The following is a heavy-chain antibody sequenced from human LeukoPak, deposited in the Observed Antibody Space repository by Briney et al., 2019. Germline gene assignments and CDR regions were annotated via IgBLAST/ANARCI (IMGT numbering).Heavy chain of an antibody. CDR3: ATAVQDYVWGSYRSSPCFDY. J-gene: IGHJ4*02. V-gene: IGHV1-24*01. CDR1: GYTLTELS. Sequence: ASVKVSCKVSGYTLTELSMHWVRQAPGKGLEWMGGFDPEDGETIYAQKFQGRVTMTEDTSTDTAYMELSSLRSEDTAVYYCATAVQDYVWGSYRSSPCFDYWGQGTLVTVSS. CDR2: FDPEDGET. D-gene: IGHD3-16*02.